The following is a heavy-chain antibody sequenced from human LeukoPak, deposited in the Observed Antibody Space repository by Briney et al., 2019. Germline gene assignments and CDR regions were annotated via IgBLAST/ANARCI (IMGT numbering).Heavy chain of an antibody. D-gene: IGHD2-2*01. CDR3: ARDIVVVPAAPAVYYYYGMDV. V-gene: IGHV1-8*01. CDR1: GYTFTSYD. Sequence: AASVKVSCKASGYTFTSYDINWVRQATGQGLEWMGWMNPNSGNTGYAQKFQGRVTMTRNTSISTAYMELSRLRSDDTAVYYCARDIVVVPAAPAVYYYYGMDVWGQGTTVTVSS. J-gene: IGHJ6*02. CDR2: MNPNSGNT.